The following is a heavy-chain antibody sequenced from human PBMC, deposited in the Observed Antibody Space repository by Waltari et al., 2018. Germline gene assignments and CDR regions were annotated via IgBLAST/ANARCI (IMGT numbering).Heavy chain of an antibody. J-gene: IGHJ4*02. CDR1: GYSFTSHW. Sequence: EVQLVQSGAEVKKPEESLRISCEGSGYSFTSHWISRVRQMPGKDLEWVGRIDPSDSFRNYGPAFEGHVTISVDQSLRTAYLQWDSLKASDTAIYYCVRHRTTYPLEIDYWGQGTLVTVSS. D-gene: IGHD2-2*01. CDR2: IDPSDSFR. V-gene: IGHV5-10-1*01. CDR3: VRHRTTYPLEIDY.